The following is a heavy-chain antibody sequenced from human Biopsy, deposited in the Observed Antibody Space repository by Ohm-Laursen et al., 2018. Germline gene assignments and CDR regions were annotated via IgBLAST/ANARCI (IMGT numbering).Heavy chain of an antibody. J-gene: IGHJ5*02. CDR1: GYSMSTYY. Sequence: TLSLTCRVSGYSMSTYYWSWIRQPPGKGLEWIGYIYYSGSTNYNPSLKSRVTISVDISKNQFSLKLTSVAAADTAVYYCARHRGGMPSSGNWFDHWGQGTLVTVSS. D-gene: IGHD2-2*01. CDR2: IYYSGST. CDR3: ARHRGGMPSSGNWFDH. V-gene: IGHV4-59*08.